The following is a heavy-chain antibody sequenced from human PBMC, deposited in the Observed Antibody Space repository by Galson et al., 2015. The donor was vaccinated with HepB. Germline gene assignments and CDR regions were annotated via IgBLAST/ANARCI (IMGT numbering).Heavy chain of an antibody. J-gene: IGHJ2*01. CDR1: GYTFTSYG. CDR2: ISPYNGNT. D-gene: IGHD4-17*01. V-gene: IGHV1-18*01. CDR3: ARDRGETYGDGDWYFDL. Sequence: SVKVSCKASGYTFTSYGISWVRQAPGQGLEWMGWISPYNGNTNYAQKLQGRVTITTDTSTSTAYMELRSLRSDDTAVYYCARDRGETYGDGDWYFDLWGRGTLVTVSS.